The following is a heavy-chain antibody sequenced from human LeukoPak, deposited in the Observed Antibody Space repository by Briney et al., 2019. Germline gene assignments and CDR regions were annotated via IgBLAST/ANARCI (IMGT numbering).Heavy chain of an antibody. D-gene: IGHD6-6*01. CDR2: ISSSSNYI. Sequence: GGSLRLSCAPSGFTFSSYRMNWVRQAQGKGLEGVSSISSSSNYIYYADSVKGRFTISRDNAKNSLYLQMNSLRAEDAAVYYCARDLVVAARPGPWGQGTLVTVSS. J-gene: IGHJ5*02. CDR1: GFTFSSYR. V-gene: IGHV3-21*01. CDR3: ARDLVVAARPGP.